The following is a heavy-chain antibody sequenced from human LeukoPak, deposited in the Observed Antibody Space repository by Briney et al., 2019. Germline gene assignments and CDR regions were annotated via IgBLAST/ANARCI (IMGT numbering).Heavy chain of an antibody. CDR2: IRYDGNNK. Sequence: GGSLRLSCAASGFTFSDDYMSWIRQAPGKGLEWVTFIRYDGNNKYYTDSVKGRFTISRDNSKNTLYLQMNSLRAEDTAVYYCAKVSCSSTSCPLDYWGQGTLVTVSS. J-gene: IGHJ4*02. D-gene: IGHD2-2*01. V-gene: IGHV3-30*02. CDR3: AKVSCSSTSCPLDY. CDR1: GFTFSDDY.